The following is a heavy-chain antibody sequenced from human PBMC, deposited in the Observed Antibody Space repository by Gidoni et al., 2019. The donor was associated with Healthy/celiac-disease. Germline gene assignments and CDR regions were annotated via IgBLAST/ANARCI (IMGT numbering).Heavy chain of an antibody. CDR3: AKDLGDFWSGYYYGMDV. J-gene: IGHJ6*02. CDR1: GFTFSSYG. V-gene: IGHV3-30*18. Sequence: QVQLVESGGGVVQPGRSLRLSCAASGFTFSSYGMHWVRQAPGKGLEWVAVISYDGSNKYYADSVKGRFTISRDNSKNTLYLQMNSLRAEDTAVYYCAKDLGDFWSGYYYGMDVWGQGTTVTVSS. CDR2: ISYDGSNK. D-gene: IGHD3-3*01.